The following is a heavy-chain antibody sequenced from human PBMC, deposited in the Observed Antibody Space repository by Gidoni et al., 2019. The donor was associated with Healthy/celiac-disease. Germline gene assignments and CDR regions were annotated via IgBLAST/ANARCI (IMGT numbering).Heavy chain of an antibody. CDR3: ASVRGGISCYYFLVYYYYGIDV. CDR1: GFTFSSYW. CDR2: IKKDGSAN. V-gene: IGHV3-7*01. Sequence: GGSLRLSFAASGFTFSSYWMSWVRKAPGKGLEGVANIKKDGSANYYVDSVKGRFTISRDNAKNSLYLQMNSLRAEDTAVYYCASVRGGISCYYFLVYYYYGIDVWGQGTTVTVSS. D-gene: IGHD3-22*01. J-gene: IGHJ6*02.